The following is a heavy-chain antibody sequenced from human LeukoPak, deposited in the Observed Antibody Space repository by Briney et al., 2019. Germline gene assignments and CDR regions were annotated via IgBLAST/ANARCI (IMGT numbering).Heavy chain of an antibody. CDR2: IWYDGSNK. Sequence: GGSLRLSCAASGFTFSSYGMHWVRQAPGKGLEWVAVIWYDGSNKYYADSVKGRFTISRDNSKNTLYLQMNSLRAEDTAVYYCARDALSDGFLKWFFDYWGQGTLVTVSS. CDR3: ARDALSDGFLKWFFDY. CDR1: GFTFSSYG. V-gene: IGHV3-33*01. D-gene: IGHD3-3*01. J-gene: IGHJ4*02.